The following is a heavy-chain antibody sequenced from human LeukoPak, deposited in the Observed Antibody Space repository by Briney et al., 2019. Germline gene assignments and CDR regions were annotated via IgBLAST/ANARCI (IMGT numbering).Heavy chain of an antibody. CDR2: INPTGGST. CDR3: ARSPSGTNDAFDI. CDR1: GYTFTSYY. J-gene: IGHJ3*02. Sequence: GASVKVSCKASGYTFTSYYMHWVRQAPGQGLEWMGIINPTGGSTTYAQKFQGRVTMTRDTSTSTVYMELSSLRSDDTAVYYCARSPSGTNDAFDIWGQGTMVTVSS. V-gene: IGHV1-46*01.